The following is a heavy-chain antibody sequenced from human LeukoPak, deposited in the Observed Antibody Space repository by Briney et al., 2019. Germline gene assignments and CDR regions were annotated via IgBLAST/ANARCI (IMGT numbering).Heavy chain of an antibody. D-gene: IGHD1-26*01. CDR1: GFTFSSYG. CDR2: ISYDGSNK. V-gene: IGHV3-30*18. Sequence: GGSLRLSCAASGFTFSSYGMHWVRQAPGKGLEWVAVISYDGSNKYYADSVKGRFTISRDNPKNTLYLQMNSLRAEDTAVYYCAKDVGYWGQGTLVTVSS. J-gene: IGHJ4*02. CDR3: AKDVGY.